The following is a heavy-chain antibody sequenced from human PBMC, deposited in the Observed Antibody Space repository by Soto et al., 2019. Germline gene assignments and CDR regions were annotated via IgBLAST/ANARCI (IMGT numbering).Heavy chain of an antibody. CDR2: INPNSGGT. D-gene: IGHD5-18*01. V-gene: IGHV1-2*04. J-gene: IGHJ4*02. CDR1: GGTFSSYA. CDR3: ARDYSSYGPFDY. Sequence: ASVKVSCKASGGTFSSYAISWVRQAPGQGLEWMGWINPNSGGTNYAQKFQGWVTMTRDTSISTAYMELSRLRSDDTAVYYCARDYSSYGPFDYWGQGTLVTVSS.